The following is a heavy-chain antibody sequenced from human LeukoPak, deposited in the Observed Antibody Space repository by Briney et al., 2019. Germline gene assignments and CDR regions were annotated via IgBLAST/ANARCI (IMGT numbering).Heavy chain of an antibody. V-gene: IGHV4-39*01. D-gene: IGHD6-13*01. J-gene: IGHJ4*02. Sequence: SETLSLTCTVSGGSISSSSYYWGWIRQPPGKGLEWIGSIYYSGGTYYNPSLKSRVTISVDTSKNQFSLKLSSVTAADTAVYYCARLWSSSWYFDFDYWGQGTLVTVSS. CDR1: GGSISSSSYY. CDR3: ARLWSSSWYFDFDY. CDR2: IYYSGGT.